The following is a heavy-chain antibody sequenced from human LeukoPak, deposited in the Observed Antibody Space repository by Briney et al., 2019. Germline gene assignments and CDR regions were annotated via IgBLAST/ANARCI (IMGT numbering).Heavy chain of an antibody. J-gene: IGHJ4*02. CDR1: GFTFSSYS. CDR3: ARDGQYSSGSQSE. CDR2: ISSSSSTI. Sequence: NPGGSLRLSCAASGFTFSSYSMNWVRQAPGKGLEWVSYISSSSSTIYYADSVKGRFTISRDNAKNSLYLQMNSLRAEDTAVYYCARDGQYSSGSQSEWGQGTLVTVSS. D-gene: IGHD6-19*01. V-gene: IGHV3-48*01.